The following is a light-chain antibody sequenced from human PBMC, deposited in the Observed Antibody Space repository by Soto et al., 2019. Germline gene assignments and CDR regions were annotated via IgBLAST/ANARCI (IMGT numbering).Light chain of an antibody. CDR2: GAS. V-gene: IGKV3-11*01. J-gene: IGKJ2*01. CDR1: QSVSTY. CDR3: QQRTNWPRT. Sequence: EIVLTHSPATLSLSPGERATLSCRASQSVSTYLAWYQQKPGQAPRLLIYGASNRATGIPARFSGSGSGTDFTLTISSLEPEDFAVYYCQQRTNWPRTFGQGTKLEIK.